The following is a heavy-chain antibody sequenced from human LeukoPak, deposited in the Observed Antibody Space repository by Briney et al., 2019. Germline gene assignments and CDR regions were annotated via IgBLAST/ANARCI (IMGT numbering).Heavy chain of an antibody. CDR2: IYYSGST. CDR1: GGSISGHY. Sequence: TTSETLSLTCTVSGGSISGHYWSWIRQSPGRGLEWIGYIYYSGSTNYNPSLQSRVTISVDTSKNQLSLKLSSVTDVDTAVYYCARGNVVVPAATDYYYYMDVWGKGTTVTVSS. V-gene: IGHV4-59*11. D-gene: IGHD2-2*01. CDR3: ARGNVVVPAATDYYYYMDV. J-gene: IGHJ6*03.